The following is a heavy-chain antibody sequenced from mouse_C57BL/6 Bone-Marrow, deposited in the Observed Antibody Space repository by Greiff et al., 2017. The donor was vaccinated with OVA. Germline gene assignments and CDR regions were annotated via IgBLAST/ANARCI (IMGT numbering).Heavy chain of an antibody. CDR2: IYPGSGNT. D-gene: IGHD2-1*01. Sequence: QVQLKQSGPELVKPGASVKISCKASGYSFTSYYIHWVKQRPGQGLEWIGWIYPGSGNTKYNEKFKGKATLTADTSSSTAYMQLSSLTSEDSAVYYCAREGYGNYVDYFDYWGQGTTLTVSS. V-gene: IGHV1-66*01. CDR3: AREGYGNYVDYFDY. CDR1: GYSFTSYY. J-gene: IGHJ2*01.